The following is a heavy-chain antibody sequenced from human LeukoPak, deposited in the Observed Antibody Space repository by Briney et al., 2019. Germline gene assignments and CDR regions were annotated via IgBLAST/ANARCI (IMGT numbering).Heavy chain of an antibody. Sequence: PSQTLSLTCTVSGGSISSGGYYWSWIRQHPGKGLEWIGYVYYSGDTNYNPSLKSRVTMSLDTSKNQVSLRLSSVTAADTAVYYCARHPFLLAAAGTFDFFDYWGQGTLVTVSS. CDR1: GGSISSGGYY. J-gene: IGHJ4*02. D-gene: IGHD6-13*01. CDR2: VYYSGDT. CDR3: ARHPFLLAAAGTFDFFDY. V-gene: IGHV4-31*03.